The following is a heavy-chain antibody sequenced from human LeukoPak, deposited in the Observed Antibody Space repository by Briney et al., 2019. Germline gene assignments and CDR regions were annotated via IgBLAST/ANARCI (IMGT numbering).Heavy chain of an antibody. CDR3: AGVRSYYGSVTGKSYYFDY. J-gene: IGHJ4*02. Sequence: SETLSLTCTVSGGSISTYYWGWIRQPPGKGLEWIGYVSSNEGTNSNPSLESRVTILVDTSKNQFSLKLSSVTAADTAVYYCAGVRSYYGSVTGKSYYFDYWGQGTLVTVSS. CDR1: GGSISTYY. D-gene: IGHD3-10*01. CDR2: VSSNEGT. V-gene: IGHV4-59*01.